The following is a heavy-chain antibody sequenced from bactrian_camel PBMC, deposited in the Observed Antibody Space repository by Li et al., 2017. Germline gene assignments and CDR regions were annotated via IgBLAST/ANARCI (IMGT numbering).Heavy chain of an antibody. CDR1: GITFSTYD. CDR3: ATWWSVGF. D-gene: IGHD7*01. V-gene: IGHV3S40*01. Sequence: DVQLVESGGDMVQPGGSLRLSCTTSGITFSTYDMNWVRQAPGKGLEWVSSINSDDGKTASADSVKDRFTISRDNAKNTLYLQMNSLKTEDTAVYYCATWWSVGFWGQGTQVTVS. J-gene: IGHJ6*01. CDR2: INSDDGKT.